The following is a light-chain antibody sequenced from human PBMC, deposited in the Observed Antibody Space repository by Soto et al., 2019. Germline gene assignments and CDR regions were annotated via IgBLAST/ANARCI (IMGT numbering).Light chain of an antibody. CDR2: VAS. CDR3: QQSNTWPWT. CDR1: QSVSSN. J-gene: IGKJ1*01. Sequence: EIVMTQSPSTLSASPGERVTLSCRASQSVSSNLAWYQQKPGQAPRLLIYVASTWATGIPARFSGSGSGTDFTLTISSLQSEDFAIYYCQQSNTWPWTFGQGTKVEIK. V-gene: IGKV3-15*01.